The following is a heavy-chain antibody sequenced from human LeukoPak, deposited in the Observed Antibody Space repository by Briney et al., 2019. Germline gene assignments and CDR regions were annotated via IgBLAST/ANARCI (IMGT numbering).Heavy chain of an antibody. CDR1: GFTFRSYA. V-gene: IGHV3-30-3*01. CDR2: ISWDGTIK. CDR3: AKELSSYYYDSSGYWGLAFDI. Sequence: GKSLRLSCAASGFTFRSYAIHWVRQAPGKGLEWVAFISWDGTIKYYADSVKGRFSISRDNSKNTLYLQMNSLRAEDTAVYYCAKELSSYYYDSSGYWGLAFDIWGQGTMVTVSS. D-gene: IGHD3-22*01. J-gene: IGHJ3*02.